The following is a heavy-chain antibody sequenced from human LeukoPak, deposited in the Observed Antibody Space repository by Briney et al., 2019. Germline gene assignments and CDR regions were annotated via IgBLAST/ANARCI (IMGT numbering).Heavy chain of an antibody. CDR2: ISYDGSNK. D-gene: IGHD2-2*01. CDR1: GFTFSSYS. V-gene: IGHV3-30*03. J-gene: IGHJ4*02. Sequence: GGSLRLSCAASGFTFSSYSMNWVRQAPGKGLEWVAVISYDGSNKYYADSVKGRFTISRDNSKNTLYLQMNSLRAEDTAVYYCARVMGRYCSSTSCYVDYWGQGTLVTVSS. CDR3: ARVMGRYCSSTSCYVDY.